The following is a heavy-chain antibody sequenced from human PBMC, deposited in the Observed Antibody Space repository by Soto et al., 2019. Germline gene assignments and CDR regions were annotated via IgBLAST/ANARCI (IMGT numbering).Heavy chain of an antibody. CDR3: ARQDKTRGWFDP. V-gene: IGHV4-39*01. J-gene: IGHJ5*02. Sequence: SETLSLTCTVSGGSISSSSYYWGWIRQPPGKGLEWIGSIYYSGSTYYNPSLKSRVTISLDTSKNQFSLKLSSVTAADTAVYYCARQDKTRGWFDPWGQGTLVTVSS. CDR1: GGSISSSSYY. CDR2: IYYSGST. D-gene: IGHD3-10*01.